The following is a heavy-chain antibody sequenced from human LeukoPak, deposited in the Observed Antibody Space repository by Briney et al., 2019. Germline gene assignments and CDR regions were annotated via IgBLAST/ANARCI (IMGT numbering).Heavy chain of an antibody. CDR3: AKGHDSSGYSQTFFDY. V-gene: IGHV3-23*01. D-gene: IGHD3-22*01. J-gene: IGHJ4*02. Sequence: PGGSLRLSCIASGFIFSNSAMNWVRQAPGKGLEWVSTISASGASTYYADSIKGRFTISRDNSRNTLYLQMNSLRVEDTAIYYCAKGHDSSGYSQTFFDYWGQGTLVTVSS. CDR1: GFIFSNSA. CDR2: ISASGAST.